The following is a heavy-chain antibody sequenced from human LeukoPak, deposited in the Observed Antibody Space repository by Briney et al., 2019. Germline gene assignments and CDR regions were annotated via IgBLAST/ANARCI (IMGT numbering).Heavy chain of an antibody. Sequence: SETLSLTCTVSGGSISSYYWSWIRQPAGKGLEWIGRIYTSGSTNYNPSLRSRVTMSVDTSKNQFSLKLSSVTAADTAVYYCAAYYYGSGYGWFDPWGQGTLVTVSS. CDR2: IYTSGST. D-gene: IGHD3-10*01. CDR3: AAYYYGSGYGWFDP. V-gene: IGHV4-4*07. J-gene: IGHJ5*02. CDR1: GGSISSYY.